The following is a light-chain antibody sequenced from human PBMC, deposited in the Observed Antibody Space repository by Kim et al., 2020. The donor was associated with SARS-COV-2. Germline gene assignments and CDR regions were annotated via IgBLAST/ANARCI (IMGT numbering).Light chain of an antibody. CDR3: SSYAASNNKV. CDR1: SSDVGGYNF. V-gene: IGLV2-8*01. Sequence: GQSVTISCTGTSSDVGGYNFVSWHQQHPGKAPKLIIYEVNKRPSGVPDRFSASKSGNTASLTVSGLQAEDEADYYCSSYAASNNKVFGTGTKVTVL. CDR2: EVN. J-gene: IGLJ1*01.